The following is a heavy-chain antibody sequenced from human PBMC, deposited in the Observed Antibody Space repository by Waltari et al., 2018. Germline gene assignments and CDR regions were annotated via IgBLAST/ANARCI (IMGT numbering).Heavy chain of an antibody. CDR3: ARHPAMTIMLWYFDL. D-gene: IGHD2-8*01. CDR2: IYYSGST. V-gene: IGHV4-39*01. Sequence: QLQLQESGPGLVKPSETLSLTCTVSGGSLSSSSYYWGWIRQPPGKGLAWIGSIYYSGSTYYNPSLKSRVTRSVDTSKNQFSLKLSSVTAADTAVYYCARHPAMTIMLWYFDLWGRGTLVTVSS. J-gene: IGHJ2*01. CDR1: GGSLSSSSYY.